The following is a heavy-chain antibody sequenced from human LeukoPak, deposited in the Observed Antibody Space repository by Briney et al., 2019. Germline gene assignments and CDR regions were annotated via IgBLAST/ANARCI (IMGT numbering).Heavy chain of an antibody. CDR3: ARDCTNGVCYRGDWFDP. V-gene: IGHV1-69*10. J-gene: IGHJ5*02. D-gene: IGHD2-8*01. CDR1: GGTFSSYA. CDR2: IIPILGIA. Sequence: GASVKVSCKASGGTFSSYAISWVRQAPGQGLEWMGGIIPILGIANYAQKFQGRVTITADKSTSTAYMELSSLRSEDTAVYYCARDCTNGVCYRGDWFDPWGQGTLVTVSS.